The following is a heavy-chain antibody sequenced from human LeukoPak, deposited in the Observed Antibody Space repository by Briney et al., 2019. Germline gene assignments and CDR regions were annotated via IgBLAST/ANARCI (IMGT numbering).Heavy chain of an antibody. CDR2: IIPILGIA. CDR3: AGKNYYDSSGYLRFDY. Sequence: SVKVSCKASGGTFSSYAISWVRQAPGQGLEWMGRIIPILGIANYAQKFQGRVTITADKSTSAAHMELSSLRSEDTAVYYCAGKNYYDSSGYLRFDYWGQGTLVTISS. J-gene: IGHJ4*02. V-gene: IGHV1-69*04. D-gene: IGHD3-22*01. CDR1: GGTFSSYA.